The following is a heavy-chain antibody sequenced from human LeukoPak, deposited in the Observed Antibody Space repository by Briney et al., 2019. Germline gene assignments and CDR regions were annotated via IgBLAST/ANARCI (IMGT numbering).Heavy chain of an antibody. Sequence: SVKVSCKASGYTLTSYDINWVRQATGRGLEWMGGIIPIFGTANYAQKFQRRVTITTDESTSTAYMELSSLRSEDTAVYYCARDGEATMVRFDIWGQGTMVTVSS. CDR1: GYTLTSYD. V-gene: IGHV1-69*05. CDR2: IIPIFGTA. D-gene: IGHD3-10*01. CDR3: ARDGEATMVRFDI. J-gene: IGHJ3*02.